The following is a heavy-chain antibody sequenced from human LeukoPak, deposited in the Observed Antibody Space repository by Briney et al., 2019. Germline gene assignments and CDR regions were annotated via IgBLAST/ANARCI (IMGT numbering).Heavy chain of an antibody. CDR1: GGSFSGYF. CDR3: ARDIVGATGFDY. CDR2: INHSGST. Sequence: PSETLSLTCAVYGGSFSGYFWSWIRQPPGKGLEWIGEINHSGSTNYNPSLKSRVTISVDKSKNQFSLKLSSVTAADTAVYYCARDIVGATGFDYWGQGTLVTVSS. J-gene: IGHJ4*02. V-gene: IGHV4-34*01. D-gene: IGHD1-26*01.